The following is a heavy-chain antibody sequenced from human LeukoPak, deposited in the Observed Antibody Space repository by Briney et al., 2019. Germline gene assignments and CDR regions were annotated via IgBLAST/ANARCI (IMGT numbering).Heavy chain of an antibody. CDR1: GGSISSYY. CDR2: IYYSGST. V-gene: IGHV4-59*08. CDR3: ARQLRYFDWYDAFDI. Sequence: SETLSLTCTVSGGSISSYYWSWIRQPPGKGLEWIGYIYYSGSTNYNPSLKSRVTISVDTSKNQFSLKLSSVTAADTAVYYCARQLRYFDWYDAFDIWGQGTVVTVSS. D-gene: IGHD3-9*01. J-gene: IGHJ3*02.